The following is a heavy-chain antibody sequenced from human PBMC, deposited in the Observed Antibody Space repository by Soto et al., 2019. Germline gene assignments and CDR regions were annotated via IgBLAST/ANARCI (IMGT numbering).Heavy chain of an antibody. Sequence: QLQLQESGPGLVKPSETLSLTCTVSGDSISSNTYYWGWIRQPPGKGLEWIGYIYYSGDTYYNPSLKSRVTISVDTSKNQFSLSLNSVSAADTAVYYCARRSRIAVAGNFDFWGQGTLVTVAA. CDR3: ARRSRIAVAGNFDF. V-gene: IGHV4-39*01. D-gene: IGHD6-19*01. J-gene: IGHJ4*02. CDR1: GDSISSNTYY. CDR2: IYYSGDT.